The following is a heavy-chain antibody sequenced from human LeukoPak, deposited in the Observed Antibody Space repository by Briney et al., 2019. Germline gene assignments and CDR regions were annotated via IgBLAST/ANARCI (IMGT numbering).Heavy chain of an antibody. V-gene: IGHV3-23*01. CDR2: ISGSGGST. CDR1: GFTFSSYA. D-gene: IGHD7-27*01. Sequence: GGSLRLSCAASGFTFSSYAMSWVRQAPGKGLEWVSDISGSGGSTYYADSVKGRFTISRDNSKNTLYLPMNSLIAEDTAVYYCARNRGAPTLFYWGQGTLVTVSS. CDR3: ARNRGAPTLFY. J-gene: IGHJ4*02.